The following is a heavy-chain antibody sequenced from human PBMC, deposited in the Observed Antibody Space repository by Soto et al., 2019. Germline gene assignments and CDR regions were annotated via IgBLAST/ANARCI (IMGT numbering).Heavy chain of an antibody. CDR2: IYHRGST. D-gene: IGHD6-13*01. Sequence: QVQLQESGPGLVKPSGTLSLTCAVSGASISSSNWWSWVRQPPGKGLEWIGEIYHRGSTNYNPSLKTQVTVSVDKSKNQFSLHLSSVTAADTAVYYWARGSYSSNFDYWGRGTLVTVSS. V-gene: IGHV4-4*02. CDR3: ARGSYSSNFDY. CDR1: GASISSSNW. J-gene: IGHJ4*02.